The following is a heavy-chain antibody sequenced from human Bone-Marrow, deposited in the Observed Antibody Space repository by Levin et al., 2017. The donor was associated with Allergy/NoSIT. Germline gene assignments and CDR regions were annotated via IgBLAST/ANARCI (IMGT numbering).Heavy chain of an antibody. J-gene: IGHJ5*02. CDR3: ARGGVTTAGDWFDP. Sequence: KASETLSLTCIVSGYSISRGDYYWVWIRQRPGKGLEWIGYIYFTGSTYYSPSLKSRVIMSIDTSKNEFSLSLTSVTAEDTAVYYCARGGVTTAGDWFDPWGQGSLVTVSS. CDR2: IYFTGST. D-gene: IGHD4-17*01. CDR1: GYSISRGDYY. V-gene: IGHV4-30-4*01.